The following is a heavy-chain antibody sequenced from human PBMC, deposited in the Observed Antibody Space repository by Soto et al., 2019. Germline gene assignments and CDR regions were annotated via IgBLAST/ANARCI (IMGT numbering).Heavy chain of an antibody. CDR3: AFFAYDFWSGYYPGRDYYYGMDV. CDR2: IYWNDDK. CDR1: GFSLSTSGVG. V-gene: IGHV2-5*01. J-gene: IGHJ6*02. Sequence: SGPTLVNPTQTLTLTCTFSGFSLSTSGVGVGWNRQPPGKALEWLALIYWNDDKRYSPSLKSRLTITKDPSKNQVVLTITNMDPVDTATYFCAFFAYDFWSGYYPGRDYYYGMDVWGQGTTVTVSS. D-gene: IGHD3-3*01.